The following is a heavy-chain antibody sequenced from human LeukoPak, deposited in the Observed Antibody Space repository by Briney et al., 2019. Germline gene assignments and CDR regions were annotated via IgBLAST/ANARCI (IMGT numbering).Heavy chain of an antibody. Sequence: GGSLRLSCAASGFTFSSYAMSWVRQAPGKGLEWVSAISGSGGSTYYADSVKGRFTTSRDNSKNTLYLQMNSLRAEDTAVYYCAKDSSMIGGEYFQHWGQGTLVTVSS. J-gene: IGHJ1*01. D-gene: IGHD3-22*01. CDR1: GFTFSSYA. CDR3: AKDSSMIGGEYFQH. V-gene: IGHV3-23*01. CDR2: ISGSGGST.